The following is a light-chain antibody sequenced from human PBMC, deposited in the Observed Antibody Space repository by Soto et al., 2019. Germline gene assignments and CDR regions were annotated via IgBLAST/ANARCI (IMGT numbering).Light chain of an antibody. Sequence: QSALTHPPSASGSPGQSVTISCTGTSSDVGGYNYVSWYQQHPGKAPKLMIYEVTKRPSGVPDRFSGSKSGNTASLTVSGLQAEDEADYYCSSYAGSNNLKVFGTGTKVTVL. CDR1: SSDVGGYNY. V-gene: IGLV2-8*01. CDR2: EVT. J-gene: IGLJ1*01. CDR3: SSYAGSNNLKV.